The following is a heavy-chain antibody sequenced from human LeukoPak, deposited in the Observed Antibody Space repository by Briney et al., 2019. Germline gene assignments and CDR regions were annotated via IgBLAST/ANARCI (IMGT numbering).Heavy chain of an antibody. Sequence: SETLSLTCTVSGGSISSSSYYWGWIRQPPGKWLEWIGSIYYSGSAYYNPSLKSRVTISVDTSKNQFSLKLSSVTATDTTVYYGARHPDWELTPFDYWDQGALVTVSS. D-gene: IGHD1-26*01. J-gene: IGHJ4*02. CDR3: ARHPDWELTPFDY. CDR1: GGSISSSSYY. CDR2: IYYSGSA. V-gene: IGHV4-39*01.